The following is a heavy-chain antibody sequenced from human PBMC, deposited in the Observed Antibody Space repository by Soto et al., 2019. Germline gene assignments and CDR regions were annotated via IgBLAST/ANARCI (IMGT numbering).Heavy chain of an antibody. CDR2: ISYDGKNK. Sequence: GGSLRLSCTASGFTFSNYGMHWVRQAPGKGLEWVAVISYDGKNKYYGDSVKGRFTISRDNSKNTLYLQMNSLRAEDTAVYYCAKDGDYGDYVSAMDVWGQGTMVTVSS. D-gene: IGHD4-17*01. V-gene: IGHV3-30*18. CDR1: GFTFSNYG. CDR3: AKDGDYGDYVSAMDV. J-gene: IGHJ6*02.